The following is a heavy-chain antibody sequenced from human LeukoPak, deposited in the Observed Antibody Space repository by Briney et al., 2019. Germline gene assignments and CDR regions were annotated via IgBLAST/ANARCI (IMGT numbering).Heavy chain of an antibody. CDR2: ISYDGSNK. CDR1: GFTFSSYA. Sequence: GGSLRLSCAASGFTFSSYAMHWVRQAPGKGLEWVAVISYDGSNKYYADSVKGRFTISRDNSKNTLYLQMNRLRAEDTAVYYCARTGGETHYDFWSGYAFDIWGQGTMVTVSS. CDR3: ARTGGETHYDFWSGYAFDI. D-gene: IGHD3-3*01. J-gene: IGHJ3*02. V-gene: IGHV3-30-3*01.